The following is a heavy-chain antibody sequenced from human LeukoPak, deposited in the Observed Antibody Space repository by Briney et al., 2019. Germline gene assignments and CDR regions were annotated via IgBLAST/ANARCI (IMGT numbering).Heavy chain of an antibody. CDR1: GGSISSSSYY. CDR3: ARSPRITMIVVVTPGAFDI. V-gene: IGHV4-39*07. D-gene: IGHD3-22*01. Sequence: SETLSLTCTVSGGSISSSSYYWGWIRQPPGKGLEWIGSIYYSGSTNYNPSLKSRVTISVDTSKNQFSLKLSSVTAADTAVYYCARSPRITMIVVVTPGAFDIWGQGTMVTVSS. J-gene: IGHJ3*02. CDR2: IYYSGST.